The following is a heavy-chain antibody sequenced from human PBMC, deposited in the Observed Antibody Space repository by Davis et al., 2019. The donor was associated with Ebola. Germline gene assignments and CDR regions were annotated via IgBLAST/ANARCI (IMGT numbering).Heavy chain of an antibody. V-gene: IGHV6-1*01. D-gene: IGHD3-16*01. CDR1: GDSVSGNSGA. Sequence: HSQTLSLTCAISGDSVSGNSGAWNWIRQSPSRGLEWLGRTYYSSKWFNDYAVSVKSRITINPDTSKNQLSLQLNSVTPEDTAVYYCVRGWGRSGLDVWGEGTTVTV. CDR3: VRGWGRSGLDV. J-gene: IGHJ6*02. CDR2: TYYSSKWFN.